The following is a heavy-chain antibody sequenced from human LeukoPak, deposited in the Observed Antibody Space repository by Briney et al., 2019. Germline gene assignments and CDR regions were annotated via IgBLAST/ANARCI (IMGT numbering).Heavy chain of an antibody. V-gene: IGHV3-74*01. CDR2: INAAGNST. CDR3: AKDRHDILTGALD. D-gene: IGHD3-9*01. Sequence: GGSLRLSCAASGFTFSSYWMQWVRQVPGRGLVWVSRINAAGNSTIYTDSVKGRFTISRDNAKNTLYLQMNSLRAEDTALYYCAKDRHDILTGALDWGQGTLVTVSS. J-gene: IGHJ4*02. CDR1: GFTFSSYW.